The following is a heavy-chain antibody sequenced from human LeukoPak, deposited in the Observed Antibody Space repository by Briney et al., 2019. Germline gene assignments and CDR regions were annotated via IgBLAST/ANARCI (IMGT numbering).Heavy chain of an antibody. V-gene: IGHV3-30-3*01. CDR3: ARDGDGIAVAGTLDY. CDR1: GFTFSSYA. J-gene: IGHJ4*02. Sequence: GGSLRLSCAASGFTFSSYAMHWVRQAPGKGLEWVAVISYDGSNKYYADSVKGRFTISRDNSKNTLYLQMNSLRAEDTAVYYCARDGDGIAVAGTLDYWGQGTLVTVSS. CDR2: ISYDGSNK. D-gene: IGHD6-19*01.